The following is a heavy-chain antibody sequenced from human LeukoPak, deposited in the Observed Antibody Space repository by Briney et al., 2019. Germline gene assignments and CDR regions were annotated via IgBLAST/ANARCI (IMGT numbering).Heavy chain of an antibody. V-gene: IGHV3-33*01. Sequence: PGGSLRLSCAASGYTFSSYGMHWVRQAPGKGLEWVAVIWYDGSNKYYADSVKGRFTISRDNAKNSLYLQMNSLRAEDTAVYYCARDPLRGPYGTNFDYWGQGTLVTVSS. CDR2: IWYDGSNK. CDR1: GYTFSSYG. CDR3: ARDPLRGPYGTNFDY. J-gene: IGHJ4*02. D-gene: IGHD2-2*01.